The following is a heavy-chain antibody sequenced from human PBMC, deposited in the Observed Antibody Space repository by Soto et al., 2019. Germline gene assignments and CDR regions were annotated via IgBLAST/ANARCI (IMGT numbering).Heavy chain of an antibody. Sequence: QVQLQESGPGLVKPSQTLSLTCTVSGGSISSGDYYWSWIRQPPGKGLEWIGYIYYSGSTYYNPSLTSRVTISVDTSKNQFSLKLSSVTAADTAVYYCASAYDYVWGSYRPLGYWGQGTLVTVSS. CDR3: ASAYDYVWGSYRPLGY. V-gene: IGHV4-30-4*01. J-gene: IGHJ4*02. CDR2: IYYSGST. CDR1: GGSISSGDYY. D-gene: IGHD3-16*02.